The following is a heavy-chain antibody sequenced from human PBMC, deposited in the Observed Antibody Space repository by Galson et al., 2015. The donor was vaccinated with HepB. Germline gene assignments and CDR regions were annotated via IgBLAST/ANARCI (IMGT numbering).Heavy chain of an antibody. J-gene: IGHJ3*02. CDR2: IIPIFGTA. D-gene: IGHD2-2*01. CDR1: GGTFSSYA. CDR3: ARDCSSTSCYLVQDAFDI. Sequence: SVKVSCKASGGTFSSYAISWVRQAPGQGLEWMGGIIPIFGTANYAQKFQGRVTITADESTSTAYMELSSLRSEDTAVYYCARDCSSTSCYLVQDAFDIWGQGTMVTVSS. V-gene: IGHV1-69*13.